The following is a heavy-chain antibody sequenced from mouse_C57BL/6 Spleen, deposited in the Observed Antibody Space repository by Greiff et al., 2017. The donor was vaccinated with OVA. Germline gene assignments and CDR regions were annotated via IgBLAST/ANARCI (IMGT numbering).Heavy chain of an antibody. J-gene: IGHJ1*03. CDR2: IDPNSGGT. Sequence: QVQLQQPGAELVKPGASVKLSCKASGYTFTSYWMHWVKQRPGRGLEWIGRIDPNSGGTKYNEKFKSKATLTVANPSSTAYMQLSSLTSEDSAFYSCASRGPGGWYFDVWGTGTTVTVSS. V-gene: IGHV1-72*01. CDR1: GYTFTSYW. D-gene: IGHD4-1*01. CDR3: ASRGPGGWYFDV.